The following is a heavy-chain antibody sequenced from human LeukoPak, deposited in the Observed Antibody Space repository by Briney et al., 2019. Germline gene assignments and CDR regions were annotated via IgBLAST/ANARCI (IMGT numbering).Heavy chain of an antibody. CDR2: IYYSGST. D-gene: IGHD2-15*01. J-gene: IGHJ4*02. V-gene: IGHV4-61*05. Sequence: SETLSLTCTVSGGSISSSSYYWSWIRQPPGKGLEWIGYIYYSGSTNYNPSLKSRVTISVDTSKNQFSLKLSSVTAADTAVYYCARLWSTDCSGGTCPHQPNYWGQGILVTVSS. CDR1: GGSISSSSYY. CDR3: ARLWSTDCSGGTCPHQPNY.